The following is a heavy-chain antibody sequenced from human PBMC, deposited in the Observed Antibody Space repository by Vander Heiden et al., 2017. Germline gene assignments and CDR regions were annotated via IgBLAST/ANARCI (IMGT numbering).Heavy chain of an antibody. V-gene: IGHV3-21*01. CDR2: ISSSSSYI. J-gene: IGHJ6*02. D-gene: IGHD4-17*01. Sequence: EVQLVESGGGLVKPGGSLRLSCAASGSTSSSLSYNWVRQAPGKGLEWVSSISSSSSYIYYADSVKGRFTISRDNAKNSLYLQMNSLRAEDTAVYYCARDSSYGDYGPYYYYGMDVWGQGTTVTVSS. CDR1: GSTSSSLS. CDR3: ARDSSYGDYGPYYYYGMDV.